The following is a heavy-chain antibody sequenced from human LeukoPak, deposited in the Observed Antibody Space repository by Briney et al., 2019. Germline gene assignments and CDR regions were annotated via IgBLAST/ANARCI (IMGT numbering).Heavy chain of an antibody. D-gene: IGHD6-19*01. Sequence: PGGSLRLXCAASGFTFSSYSMNWDRQAPGKGLEWVSAISGSGGSTYYADSVKGRFTISRDNSKNTLYLQMNSLRAEDTAVYYYAKGSLQWLVLLYYWGQGTLVTVSS. CDR1: GFTFSSYS. V-gene: IGHV3-23*01. J-gene: IGHJ4*02. CDR3: AKGSLQWLVLLYY. CDR2: ISGSGGST.